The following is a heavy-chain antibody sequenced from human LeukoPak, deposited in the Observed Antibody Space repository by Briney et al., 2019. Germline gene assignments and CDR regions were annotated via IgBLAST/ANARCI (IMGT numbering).Heavy chain of an antibody. V-gene: IGHV1-8*01. J-gene: IGHJ6*02. CDR2: MNPNSGNT. CDR3: ARGLDYYGSGSYESGWTYYYYGMDV. D-gene: IGHD3-10*01. Sequence: ASVKVSCKASGYTFTSYDINWVRQATGQGLEWTGWMNPNSGNTGYAQKFQGRVTMTRNTSISTAYMELSSLRSEDTAVYYCARGLDYYGSGSYESGWTYYYYGMDVWGQGTTVTVSS. CDR1: GYTFTSYD.